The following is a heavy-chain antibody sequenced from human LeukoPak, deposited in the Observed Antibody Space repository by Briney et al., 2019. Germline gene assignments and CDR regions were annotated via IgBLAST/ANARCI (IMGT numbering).Heavy chain of an antibody. CDR1: GFTFSSYA. CDR2: ISGNGGST. CDR3: ARDKEAYSYGFPVMGFYYYYGMDV. J-gene: IGHJ6*02. V-gene: IGHV3-23*01. Sequence: GGSLRLSCATSGFTFSSYAMSWVRQAPGKGLEWVSTISGNGGSTYYADSVKGRFTISRDNSKNTLYLQMNSLRAEDTAVYYCARDKEAYSYGFPVMGFYYYYGMDVWGQGTTVTVSS. D-gene: IGHD5-18*01.